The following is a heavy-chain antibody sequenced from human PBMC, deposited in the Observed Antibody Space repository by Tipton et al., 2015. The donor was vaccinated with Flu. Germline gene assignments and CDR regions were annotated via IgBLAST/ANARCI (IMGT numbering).Heavy chain of an antibody. CDR3: ARDRPARVSSGWYRAFDI. CDR2: IYYSGST. V-gene: IGHV4-61*01. CDR1: GGSVRSGSYY. D-gene: IGHD6-19*01. J-gene: IGHJ3*02. Sequence: TLSLTCTVSGGSVRSGSYYWSWIRQPPGKGLEWIGYIYYSGSTNYNPSLKSRVTISVETSKNQFSLKLSSVTAADTAVYYCARDRPARVSSGWYRAFDIWDQGTMVTVSS.